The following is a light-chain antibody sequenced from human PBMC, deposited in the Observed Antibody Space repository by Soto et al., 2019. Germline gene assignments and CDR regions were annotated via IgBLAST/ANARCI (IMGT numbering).Light chain of an antibody. Sequence: QSALTQPPSASGSPGQSVTISCTGTSSDIGGYNYVSWYQQHPGKAPKLMIYEVSKRPSGVPDRFSGSKSGNTASLTVSGLQAEDEADYYCSSYEGSNNYVVGSGTKVTVL. J-gene: IGLJ1*01. V-gene: IGLV2-8*01. CDR2: EVS. CDR3: SSYEGSNNYV. CDR1: SSDIGGYNY.